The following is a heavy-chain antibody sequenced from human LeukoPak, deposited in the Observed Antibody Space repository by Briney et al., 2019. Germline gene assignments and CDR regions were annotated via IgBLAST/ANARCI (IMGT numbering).Heavy chain of an antibody. V-gene: IGHV3-23*01. CDR2: ITAGGGNT. CDR3: AKGMYGVGGALDY. J-gene: IGHJ4*02. D-gene: IGHD2-21*01. CDR1: GFIFRTYG. Sequence: GGSLRLSCEASGFIFRTYGMNWVRQAPGKGLEYVSGITAGGGNTYYGDSLKGRFTISRDDSKDTLFLQMNSLRVEDTAVYYCAKGMYGVGGALDYWGRGSLVTVSS.